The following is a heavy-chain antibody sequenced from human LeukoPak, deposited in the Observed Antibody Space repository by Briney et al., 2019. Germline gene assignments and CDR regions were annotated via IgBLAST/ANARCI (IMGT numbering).Heavy chain of an antibody. D-gene: IGHD6-19*01. CDR3: ARAIAVAGWYNWFDP. CDR2: ISGSGGST. Sequence: GGSLRLSCAASGFTFSSYAMTWVRQAPGKGLEWVSAISGSGGSTYYADSVKGRFTISRDNSKNTLYLQMNSLRAEDTAVYYCARAIAVAGWYNWFDPWGQGTLVTVSS. V-gene: IGHV3-23*01. J-gene: IGHJ5*02. CDR1: GFTFSSYA.